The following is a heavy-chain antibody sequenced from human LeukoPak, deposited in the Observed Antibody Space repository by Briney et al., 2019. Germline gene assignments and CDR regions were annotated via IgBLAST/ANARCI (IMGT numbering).Heavy chain of an antibody. CDR2: INTDGTST. CDR3: ARARYSYTGIIDY. V-gene: IGHV3-74*01. CDR1: GFTFSDYW. Sequence: PGGSLRLSCAASGFTFSDYWMHWVRQAPGKGLVWVSRINTDGTSTKYADSVKGRFTISRDNARITVYLQMNRLRAEDTAVYYCARARYSYTGIIDYWGQGTLVTVSS. D-gene: IGHD5-18*01. J-gene: IGHJ4*02.